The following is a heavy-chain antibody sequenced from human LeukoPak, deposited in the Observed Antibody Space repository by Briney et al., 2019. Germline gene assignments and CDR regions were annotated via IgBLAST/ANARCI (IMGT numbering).Heavy chain of an antibody. Sequence: GGSLRLPCAASGFTFSSFWMSWVRQAPGKGLEWVANIKQNGTEKYYVDSVKGRFTISRDNAKNSLFLQVNSLRPEDTAVYYCARERAVTTPYYYYYMDVWGKGTTVTVSS. J-gene: IGHJ6*03. CDR2: IKQNGTEK. CDR3: ARERAVTTPYYYYYMDV. CDR1: GFTFSSFW. V-gene: IGHV3-7*01. D-gene: IGHD4-17*01.